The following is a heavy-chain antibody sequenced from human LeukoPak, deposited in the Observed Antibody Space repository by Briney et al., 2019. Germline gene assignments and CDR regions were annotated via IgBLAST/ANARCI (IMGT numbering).Heavy chain of an antibody. CDR1: GGSFSGYY. CDR3: ARAPGYCSSTSCYIYFDY. J-gene: IGHJ4*02. CDR2: INHSGST. Sequence: SETLSLTCAVYGGSFSGYYWSWIRQPPGKGLEWIGEINHSGSTNYNPSLKSRVTISVDTSKNQFSLKLSSVTAADTAVYYCARAPGYCSSTSCYIYFDYWGQGTLVTVSS. D-gene: IGHD2-2*02. V-gene: IGHV4-34*01.